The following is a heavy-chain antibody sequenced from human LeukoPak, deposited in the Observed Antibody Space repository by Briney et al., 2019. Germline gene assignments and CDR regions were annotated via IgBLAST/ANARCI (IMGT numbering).Heavy chain of an antibody. CDR1: GFTFGDYA. V-gene: IGHV3-15*04. D-gene: IGHD3-10*01. CDR3: TTYGSGRKFDY. Sequence: GGSLRLSCTASGFTFGDYAMNWVRQAPGKGLEWVGRIESKTDGGTTDYAAPVKGRFTISRDDSTNTLYLQMNSLKSEDTAVYYCTTYGSGRKFDYWGQGILVTVSS. J-gene: IGHJ4*02. CDR2: IESKTDGGTT.